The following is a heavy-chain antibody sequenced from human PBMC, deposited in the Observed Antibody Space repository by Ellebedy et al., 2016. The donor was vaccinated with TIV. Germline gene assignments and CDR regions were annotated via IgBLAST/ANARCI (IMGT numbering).Heavy chain of an antibody. D-gene: IGHD6-19*01. J-gene: IGHJ4*02. Sequence: GESLKISCAASGFTFSNYWMTWVRQAPGKGLEWVANIKQDGSEKYSIDSVKGRFSISRDNAKNSMYLQMNSLTDEDTAVYYCARDQWLGRAYYFDYWGQGTLLTVSS. CDR2: IKQDGSEK. CDR3: ARDQWLGRAYYFDY. V-gene: IGHV3-7*01. CDR1: GFTFSNYW.